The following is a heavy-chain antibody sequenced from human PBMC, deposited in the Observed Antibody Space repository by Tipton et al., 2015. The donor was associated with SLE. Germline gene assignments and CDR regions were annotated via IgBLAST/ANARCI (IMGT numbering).Heavy chain of an antibody. CDR2: IYTSGST. D-gene: IGHD1-7*01. J-gene: IGHJ4*02. CDR3: ASSKTGTTNAFDY. Sequence: TLSLTCTVSGGSISSGSYYWSWIRQPAGKGLEWIGHIYTSGSTNYNPSLKSRVTISVDTSKNQFSLKLSSVTAADTAVYYCASSKTGTTNAFDYWGQGTLVTVSS. CDR1: GGSISSGSYY. V-gene: IGHV4-61*09.